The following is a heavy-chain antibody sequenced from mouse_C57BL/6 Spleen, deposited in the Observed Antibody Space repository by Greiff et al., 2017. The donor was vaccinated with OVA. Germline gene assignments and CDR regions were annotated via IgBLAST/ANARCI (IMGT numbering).Heavy chain of an antibody. J-gene: IGHJ1*03. Sequence: VMLVESGPGLVAPSQSLSITCAVSGFSLTSYAISWVRQPPGKGLEWLGVIWTGGGTNYNSALKSRLSISKDNSKSQVFLKMNSLQTDDTARYYCARNSLYDGYYDWYFDVWAQGPRSPSPQ. CDR1: GFSLTSYA. CDR2: IWTGGGT. CDR3: ARNSLYDGYYDWYFDV. D-gene: IGHD2-3*01. V-gene: IGHV2-9-1*01.